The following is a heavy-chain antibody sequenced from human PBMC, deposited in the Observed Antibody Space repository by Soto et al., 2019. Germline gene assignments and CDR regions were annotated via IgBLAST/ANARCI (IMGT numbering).Heavy chain of an antibody. CDR2: IYPGDSDT. CDR1: GYRFISYW. V-gene: IGHV5-51*01. D-gene: IGHD6-25*01. CDR3: ARILAASGTGFDY. Sequence: GESLKISCKASGYRFISYWIALVRQNPGKGLEWMGMIYPGDSDTIYSPSFQGQVTISADKSINTADLQWSSLEASDTAVYYSARILAASGTGFDYRGKGTLVTVS. J-gene: IGHJ4*02.